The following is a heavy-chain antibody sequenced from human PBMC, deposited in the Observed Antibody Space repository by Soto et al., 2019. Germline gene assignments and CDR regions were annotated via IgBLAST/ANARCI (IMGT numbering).Heavy chain of an antibody. V-gene: IGHV3-30-3*01. CDR1: GFTFSSYA. Sequence: LRLSCAASGFTFSSYAMHWVRQAPGKGLEWVAVISYDGSNKYYADSVKGRFTISRDNSKNTLYLQMNSLRAEDTAVYYCARDGGEGQYYYGMDVWGKGTTVTVSS. CDR3: ARDGGEGQYYYGMDV. D-gene: IGHD3-10*01. CDR2: ISYDGSNK. J-gene: IGHJ6*04.